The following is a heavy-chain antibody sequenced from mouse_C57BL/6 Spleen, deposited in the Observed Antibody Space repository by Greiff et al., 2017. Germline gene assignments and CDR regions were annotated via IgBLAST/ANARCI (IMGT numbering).Heavy chain of an antibody. V-gene: IGHV1-82*01. CDR1: GSAFSSSW. D-gene: IGHD1-1*01. Sequence: VQLQQSGPELVKPGASVKISCKASGSAFSSSWLHWVKPRPGKGLEWIGRFYPGDGDTNYNGTFKGTATLTADKSSSTAYMQLSSLTSEDSAVYFCARSPHYYGSSLFDYWGQGTTLTVSS. J-gene: IGHJ2*01. CDR3: ARSPHYYGSSLFDY. CDR2: FYPGDGDT.